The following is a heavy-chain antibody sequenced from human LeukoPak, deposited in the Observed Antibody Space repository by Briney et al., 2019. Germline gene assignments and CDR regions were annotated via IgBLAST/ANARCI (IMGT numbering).Heavy chain of an antibody. J-gene: IGHJ3*02. D-gene: IGHD2-8*01. Sequence: GGSLRLSCAASGFTFSAFPMNWVRQARGEGLEWLSHIKENSASIYYADSVRGRFTISRDEAKKSLYLQMNSLRAEDTAIYYCVRDDQWAFDIWGQGTMVTVS. V-gene: IGHV3-48*01. CDR1: GFTFSAFP. CDR3: VRDDQWAFDI. CDR2: IKENSASI.